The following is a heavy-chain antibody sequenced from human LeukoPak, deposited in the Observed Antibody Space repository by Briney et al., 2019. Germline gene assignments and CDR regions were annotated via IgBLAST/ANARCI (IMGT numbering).Heavy chain of an antibody. Sequence: GGSQRLSCAASGFTFSSYAMSWVRQAPGKGLEWVSAISGSGGSTYYADSVKGRFTISRDNSKNTLYLQMNSLRAEDTAVYYCAKGIVTYYDSSGFDYWGQGTLVTVSS. D-gene: IGHD3-22*01. CDR1: GFTFSSYA. V-gene: IGHV3-23*01. CDR2: ISGSGGST. J-gene: IGHJ4*02. CDR3: AKGIVTYYDSSGFDY.